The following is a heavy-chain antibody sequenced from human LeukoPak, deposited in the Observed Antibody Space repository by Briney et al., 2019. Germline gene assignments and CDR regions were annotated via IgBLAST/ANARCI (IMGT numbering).Heavy chain of an antibody. D-gene: IGHD1-20*01. CDR3: ARGPEYNWNDAFDY. CDR2: VSYDGSNK. J-gene: IGHJ4*02. V-gene: IGHV3-30-3*01. Sequence: PGRSLRLSCAASGFTFGSYAMHWVRQAPGKGLEWVAVVSYDGSNKYYADSVKGRFTISRDNSKNTLYLQMNSLRAEDTAVYYCARGPEYNWNDAFDYWGQGTLVTVSS. CDR1: GFTFGSYA.